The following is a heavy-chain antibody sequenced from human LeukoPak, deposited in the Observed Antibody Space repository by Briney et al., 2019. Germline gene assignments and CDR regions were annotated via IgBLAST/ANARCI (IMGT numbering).Heavy chain of an antibody. CDR1: GFTFGSSW. V-gene: IGHV3-7*01. CDR2: INDDGSAQ. Sequence: PGGSLRLSCVDSGFTFGSSWMTWVRQSPGRGLEWVASINDDGSAQYYVDSVKGRFTISRDNAKNSLFLQMNNLRVEDTAVCFCVDLVHRDCGQGTQVTVSS. J-gene: IGHJ4*02. D-gene: IGHD1-1*01. CDR3: VDLVHRD.